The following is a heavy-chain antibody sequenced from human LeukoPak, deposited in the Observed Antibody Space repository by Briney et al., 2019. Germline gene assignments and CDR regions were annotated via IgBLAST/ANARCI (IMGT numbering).Heavy chain of an antibody. CDR1: GFTFSDYW. CDR2: ITGDGSST. J-gene: IGHJ4*02. D-gene: IGHD2-15*01. V-gene: IGHV3-74*01. CDR3: VGRGGWPGY. Sequence: PGGSLRLSCAASGFTFSDYWMHWVRQAPGKGLVWVSRITGDGSSTAYADSVKGRFTISRDNAKNTLYLQMNSLRAEDTAVYYCVGRGGWPGYWGQGTLVTVSS.